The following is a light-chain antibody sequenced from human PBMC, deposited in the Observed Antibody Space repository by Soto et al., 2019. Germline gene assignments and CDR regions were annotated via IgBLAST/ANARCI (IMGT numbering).Light chain of an antibody. CDR2: GAS. V-gene: IGKV3-20*01. J-gene: IGKJ1*01. CDR1: PSVSGSN. CDR3: HQYSISPPT. Sequence: EIVLTQSPGTLSLSPGERATLSCRASPSVSGSNLAWYQQKPGQAPRLVVYGASSRATGTPDRFSGSGSGTDFTLTISSLEPEDFAVFYCHQYSISPPTFGPGTKVDIK.